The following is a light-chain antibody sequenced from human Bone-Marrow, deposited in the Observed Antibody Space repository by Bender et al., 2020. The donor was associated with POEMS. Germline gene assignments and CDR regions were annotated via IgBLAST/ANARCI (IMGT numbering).Light chain of an antibody. Sequence: QSALTQPASVSGSPGQSITISCTGSSYDVGAYNYVSWYQRLPGQAPKLLIYDVSHRHSGVSHRFSGSKSGNTASLTISGLLPEDEADYYCGSSADIMSFFAGGTKVTVL. J-gene: IGLJ2*01. CDR2: DVS. CDR3: GSSADIMSF. V-gene: IGLV2-14*01. CDR1: SYDVGAYNY.